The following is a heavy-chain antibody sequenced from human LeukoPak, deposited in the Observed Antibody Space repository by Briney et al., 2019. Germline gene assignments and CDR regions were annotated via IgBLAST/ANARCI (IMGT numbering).Heavy chain of an antibody. D-gene: IGHD3-10*01. CDR3: ARERISMVRGAGDTFDV. J-gene: IGHJ3*01. CDR2: TYYRSKWYN. CDR1: GDSVSSNSAA. V-gene: IGHV6-1*01. Sequence: SQTLSLTCAISGDSVSSNSAAWNWIRQSPSRGLEWLGRTYYRSKWYNDYAVSVKSRITINPDTSKNQFPLQLNSVTPEDTAVYYCARERISMVRGAGDTFDVWGQGTVVTVSS.